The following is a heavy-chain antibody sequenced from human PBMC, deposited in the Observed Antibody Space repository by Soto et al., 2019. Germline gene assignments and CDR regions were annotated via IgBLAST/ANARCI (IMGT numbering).Heavy chain of an antibody. J-gene: IGHJ6*03. CDR2: ISLSSSTI. V-gene: IGHV3-48*01. Sequence: EVQLVESGGGLVQPWGSLRLSCAASGFTFSSYNMNWVRQAPGKGLEWISDISLSSSTIFYADSVKGRFTSSRDNAKNTLYLQMNSLRAEDTAVYYCAIDSRNYYYYMDVWGKGTTVTVSS. CDR3: AIDSRNYYYYMDV. CDR1: GFTFSSYN.